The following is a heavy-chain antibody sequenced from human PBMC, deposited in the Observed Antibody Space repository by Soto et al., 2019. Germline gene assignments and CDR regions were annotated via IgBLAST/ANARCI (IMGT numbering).Heavy chain of an antibody. CDR1: GFSLSSYA. CDR3: TKERRDGGFMYILVGDF. CDR2: MSYDETKK. J-gene: IGHJ4*02. D-gene: IGHD1-26*01. V-gene: IGHV3-30*18. Sequence: QVRLVESGGGVVQPGGSLRLSCATSGFSLSSYAMHWVRQAPGKGLEWVALMSYDETKKYYADTVKGRFIISRDTSENTVVLLVNNLRVEDTAVYYCTKERRDGGFMYILVGDFWGQGALVNVSS.